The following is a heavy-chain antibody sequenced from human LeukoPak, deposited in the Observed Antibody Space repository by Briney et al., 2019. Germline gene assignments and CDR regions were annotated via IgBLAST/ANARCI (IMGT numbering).Heavy chain of an antibody. Sequence: GGSLRLSCAASGFTFSRFWMSWVRQAPGKGLEWVASIDQDERMIRYVDSVKGRFTISRDNAKNSVYLQMNSLRAEDTAVYYCARENWTNDYWGQGTLVTVSS. CDR3: ARENWTNDY. CDR1: GFTFSRFW. V-gene: IGHV3-7*01. J-gene: IGHJ4*02. CDR2: IDQDERMI. D-gene: IGHD1-1*01.